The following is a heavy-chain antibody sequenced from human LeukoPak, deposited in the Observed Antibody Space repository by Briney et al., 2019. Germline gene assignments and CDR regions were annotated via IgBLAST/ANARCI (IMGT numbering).Heavy chain of an antibody. Sequence: GGSLRLSCAASGFTFSSYAMSWVRQAPGKGLEWVSTIGGSGGSTYYADSVKGRFTISRDNSKNTLYLQMNSLRAEDTAVYYGARSALRAFDYWGQGTLVTVSS. V-gene: IGHV3-23*01. CDR3: ARSALRAFDY. CDR2: IGGSGGST. D-gene: IGHD6-25*01. CDR1: GFTFSSYA. J-gene: IGHJ4*02.